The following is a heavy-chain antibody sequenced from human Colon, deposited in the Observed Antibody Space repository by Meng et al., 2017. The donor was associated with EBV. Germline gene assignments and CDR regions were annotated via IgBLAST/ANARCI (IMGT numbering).Heavy chain of an antibody. V-gene: IGHV4-4*02. Sequence: GQWRESAPELVNPSENLSVPCAVSGDSSTNHNLWAWVRKHTGKGLEWIGEIPHRGSSAYKPSLKSRVSMSIDKSKNQFSLKLTSVTAADTAVYHCLRGSGGSVWGQGTLVTVSS. CDR1: GDSSTNHNL. J-gene: IGHJ1*01. D-gene: IGHD3-10*01. CDR3: LRGSGGSV. CDR2: IPHRGSS.